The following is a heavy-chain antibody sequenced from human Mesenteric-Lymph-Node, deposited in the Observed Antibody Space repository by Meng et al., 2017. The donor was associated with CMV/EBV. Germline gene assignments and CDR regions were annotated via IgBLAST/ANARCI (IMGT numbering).Heavy chain of an antibody. V-gene: IGHV3-21*01. CDR3: ARDQVVPAARAADYYYYYGMDV. D-gene: IGHD2-2*01. CDR2: ISSSSSYI. Sequence: GESLKISCAASGFTFSSYSMNWVRQAPGKGLEWVSSISSSSSYIYYADSVKGRFTISRDNAKNSLYLQMNSLRAEDTAVYYCARDQVVPAARAADYYYYYGMDVWGQGTTVTVSS. CDR1: GFTFSSYS. J-gene: IGHJ6*02.